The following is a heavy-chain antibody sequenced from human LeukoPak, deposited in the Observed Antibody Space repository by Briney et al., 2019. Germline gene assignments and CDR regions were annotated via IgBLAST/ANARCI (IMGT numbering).Heavy chain of an antibody. CDR2: ISYDGSNK. CDR1: GFTFSSYG. D-gene: IGHD5-12*01. Sequence: PGGSLRLSCAASGFTFSSYGMHWVRQAPGKGLEWVAVISYDGSNKYYADSVKGRFTISRDNSKNTLYLQMNSLRAEDTAVYYCAKDKGYSGYGDFDYWGQGTLVTVSS. V-gene: IGHV3-30*18. J-gene: IGHJ4*02. CDR3: AKDKGYSGYGDFDY.